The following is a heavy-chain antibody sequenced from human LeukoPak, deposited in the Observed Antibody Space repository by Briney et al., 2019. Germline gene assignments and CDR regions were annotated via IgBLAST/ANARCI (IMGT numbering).Heavy chain of an antibody. J-gene: IGHJ4*02. CDR1: GFIFSAFR. V-gene: IGHV3-48*02. Sequence: GGSLRLSCAASGFIFSAFRMNWVRQAPGKGLEWVSYISSSGGTIYYTDSVEGRFTISRDNARNSLDLQMNSLRDEDTAVYYCAREPGGRYSFGPWFFDLWGQGTLVTVSS. CDR2: ISSSGGTI. CDR3: AREPGGRYSFGPWFFDL. D-gene: IGHD5-18*01.